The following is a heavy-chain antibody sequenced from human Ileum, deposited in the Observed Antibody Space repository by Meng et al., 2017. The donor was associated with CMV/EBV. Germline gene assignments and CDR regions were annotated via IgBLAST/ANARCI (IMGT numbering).Heavy chain of an antibody. Sequence: SETLSLTCSVSGGSITNYYWSWIRQPPGKGPEWIGYIYYSERPSYNPSLKSRVTISVDTSKNQFSLKLRSVTAADTAVYYCASRYIYTYGSYFESWGQGTLVTVSS. CDR1: GGSITNYY. D-gene: IGHD5-18*01. J-gene: IGHJ4*02. CDR2: IYYSERP. CDR3: ASRYIYTYGSYFES. V-gene: IGHV4-59*13.